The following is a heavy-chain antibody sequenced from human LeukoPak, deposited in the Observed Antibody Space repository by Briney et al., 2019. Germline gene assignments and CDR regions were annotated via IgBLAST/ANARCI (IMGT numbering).Heavy chain of an antibody. CDR3: ARGHDILTGYYYDPFDY. V-gene: IGHV1-8*01. CDR1: GYTFASYD. J-gene: IGHJ4*02. D-gene: IGHD3-9*01. Sequence: GASVKVSCKASGYTFASYDINWVRQATGQGVEWMGWMNPNSGNTGYAQKFQGRVTMTRNTSISTAYMELSSLRSEDTAVYYCARGHDILTGYYYDPFDYWGQGTLVTASS. CDR2: MNPNSGNT.